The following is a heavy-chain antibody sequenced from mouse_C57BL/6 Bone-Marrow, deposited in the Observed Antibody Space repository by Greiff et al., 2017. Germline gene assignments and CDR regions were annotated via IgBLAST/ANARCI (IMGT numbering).Heavy chain of an antibody. D-gene: IGHD1-1*01. CDR2: IYPGSGST. Sequence: QVQLQQPGAELVKPGASVKMSCKASGYTFTSYWITWVKQRPGQGLEWIGDIYPGSGSTNYNEKFKSKATLTVDTSSSTAYMQLSSLTSEDAAVYYCARELLRYAMDYWSQGTSVTVSS. J-gene: IGHJ4*01. CDR3: ARELLRYAMDY. CDR1: GYTFTSYW. V-gene: IGHV1-55*01.